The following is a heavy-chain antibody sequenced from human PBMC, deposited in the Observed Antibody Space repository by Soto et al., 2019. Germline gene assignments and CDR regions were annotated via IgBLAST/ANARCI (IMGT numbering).Heavy chain of an antibody. CDR1: GYSFTSYW. Sequence: GESLKISCQGSGYSFTSYWIGWVRQMPGKGLEWMGIIYPGDSDTRYSPSFQGQVTISADKSISTAYLQWSSLKASDTAMYYCAREQWPTGYGMDVWGQGTTVTVSS. V-gene: IGHV5-51*01. CDR3: AREQWPTGYGMDV. D-gene: IGHD6-19*01. CDR2: IYPGDSDT. J-gene: IGHJ6*02.